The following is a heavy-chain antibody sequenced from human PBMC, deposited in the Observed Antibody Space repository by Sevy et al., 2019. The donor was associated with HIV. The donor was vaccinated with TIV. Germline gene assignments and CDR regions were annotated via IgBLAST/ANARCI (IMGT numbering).Heavy chain of an antibody. V-gene: IGHV3-7*01. D-gene: IGHD3-10*01. Sequence: GGSLRLSCAASGFTTGFTFSDYWMAWVRQAPGKGLEWVAKIKEDGTEIYYLDSLKGRFTISRDNAKNLLYLQMNSLRAEVTAVYYCARGGYYGCTGLDHWGQGTLVTVSS. J-gene: IGHJ4*02. CDR1: GFTTGFTFSDYW. CDR2: IKEDGTEI. CDR3: ARGGYYGCTGLDH.